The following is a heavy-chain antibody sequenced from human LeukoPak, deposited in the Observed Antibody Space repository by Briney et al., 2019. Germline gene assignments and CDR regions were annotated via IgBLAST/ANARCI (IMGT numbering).Heavy chain of an antibody. CDR1: GFTFSSYS. CDR2: ISSSSSYI. J-gene: IGHJ4*02. CDR3: ARDSSSAIFGVVIHY. D-gene: IGHD3-3*01. V-gene: IGHV3-21*01. Sequence: GGSLRLSCAASGFTFSSYSMNWVRQAPGKGLEWVSSISSSSSYIYYADSVKGRFTISRDNAKNSLYLQMNSLRAEDTAVYYCARDSSSAIFGVVIHYWGQGTLVTVS.